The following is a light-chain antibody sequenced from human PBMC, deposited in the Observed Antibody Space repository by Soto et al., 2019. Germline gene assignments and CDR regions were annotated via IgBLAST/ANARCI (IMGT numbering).Light chain of an antibody. V-gene: IGKV3-15*01. CDR2: DTS. CDR1: QSVNNK. J-gene: IGKJ2*01. CDR3: QQYKDWPMYT. Sequence: IVMTQSPAILSVSPGERATLSCRASQSVNNKLAWYLQQPGQAPRLLIYDTSFRATGIPARFSGSGSGTEFTLTISSLQSEDFADYYCQQYKDWPMYTFGQGTKLEIK.